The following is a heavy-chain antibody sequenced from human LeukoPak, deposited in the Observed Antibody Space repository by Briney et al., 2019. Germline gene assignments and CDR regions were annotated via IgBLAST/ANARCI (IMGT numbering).Heavy chain of an antibody. J-gene: IGHJ4*02. V-gene: IGHV3-23*01. Sequence: GGSLRLSCAASGSTFSSYAMSWVRQAPGKGLEWVSAISGGGSSIYYADSVKGRFTVSRDNSKNTLFLQMNSLRAEDTAAYYCGRGNPPDYWGQGTLVTVSS. CDR2: ISGGGSSI. CDR3: GRGNPPDY. CDR1: GSTFSSYA. D-gene: IGHD3-16*01.